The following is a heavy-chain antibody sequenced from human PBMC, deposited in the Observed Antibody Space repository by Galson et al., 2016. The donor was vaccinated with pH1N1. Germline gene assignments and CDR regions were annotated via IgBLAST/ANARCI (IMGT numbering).Heavy chain of an antibody. V-gene: IGHV1-69*13. D-gene: IGHD3-22*01. CDR2: IIPIFGTP. Sequence: SVKVSCKASGGPFSAYTINWVRQAPGQGLEWIGGIIPIFGTPTYAQKFQGRVTITADESSTTHYMELRSLGSEDTAIYYCARRHKYFDTSGFQNWGQGTLVTVSS. CDR3: ARRHKYFDTSGFQN. CDR1: GGPFSAYT. J-gene: IGHJ4*02.